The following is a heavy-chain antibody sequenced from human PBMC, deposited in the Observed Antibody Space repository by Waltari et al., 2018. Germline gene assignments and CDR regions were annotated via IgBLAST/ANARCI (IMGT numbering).Heavy chain of an antibody. Sequence: QVQLVQSGAEVKKPGASVKVSCKVSGYTLTELSMHWVRQAPGKGLEWMGGFDPEDGETIYAQKFQGRVTMTEDTSTDTAYMELSSLRSEDTAVYYCATDPSYSSGWASPGWFDPWGQGTLVTVSS. CDR3: ATDPSYSSGWASPGWFDP. CDR1: GYTLTELS. CDR2: FDPEDGET. D-gene: IGHD6-19*01. J-gene: IGHJ5*02. V-gene: IGHV1-24*01.